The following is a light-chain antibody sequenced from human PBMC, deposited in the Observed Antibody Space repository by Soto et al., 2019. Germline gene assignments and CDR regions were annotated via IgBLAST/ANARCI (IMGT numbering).Light chain of an antibody. CDR3: QQFGSSPRT. V-gene: IGKV3-20*01. Sequence: VLTQSPGTLSLSPGERATLSCRASQSVSSTYLAWYQQKPGQAPRLLIYGASIRATGIPDRFSGSGSGTGFTLTISRLEPEDFAVYYCQQFGSSPRTFGQGTKVEI. J-gene: IGKJ1*01. CDR2: GAS. CDR1: QSVSSTY.